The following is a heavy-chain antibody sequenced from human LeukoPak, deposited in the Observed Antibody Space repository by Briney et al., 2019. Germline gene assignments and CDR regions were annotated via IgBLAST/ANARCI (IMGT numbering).Heavy chain of an antibody. V-gene: IGHV1-2*02. D-gene: IGHD3-10*01. CDR2: INPNSGGT. J-gene: IGHJ4*02. CDR3: ASLLVGSGSYLS. Sequence: ASVKVSCKASGYTFTGYYMHWVRQAPGQGLEWMGWINPNSGGTNYAQKFQGRVTMARDTSISTAYMELSRLRSDDTAVYYCASLLVGSGSYLSWGQGTLATVSS. CDR1: GYTFTGYY.